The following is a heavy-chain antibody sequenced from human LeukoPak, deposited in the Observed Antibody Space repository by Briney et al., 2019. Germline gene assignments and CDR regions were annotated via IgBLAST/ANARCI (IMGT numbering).Heavy chain of an antibody. V-gene: IGHV3-23*01. Sequence: GGSLRLSCAASGFTFSSYAMSWVRQAPGEGLEWVSAISAGGGSTYYADSVKGRFTISRDNSKNTLYLQMNSLRAEDTAVYYCASSSTSCPTNWGQGTLVTVSS. J-gene: IGHJ4*02. CDR1: GFTFSSYA. D-gene: IGHD2-2*01. CDR2: ISAGGGST. CDR3: ASSSTSCPTN.